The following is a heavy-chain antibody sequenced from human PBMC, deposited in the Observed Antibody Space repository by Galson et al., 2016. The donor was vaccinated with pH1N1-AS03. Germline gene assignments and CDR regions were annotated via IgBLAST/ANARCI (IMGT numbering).Heavy chain of an antibody. V-gene: IGHV5-51*01. CDR2: IYLDDSDT. J-gene: IGHJ4*01. CDR3: ARLTLSSGWPCDY. CDR1: GYSFTNYW. D-gene: IGHD6-19*01. Sequence: QSGAEVKKPGESLKISCQGSGYSFTNYWIGWVRQMPGKGLEWMGIIYLDDSDTRYSPSFQGQVTISADKSISTAYLQWSSLKASDTASYYCARLTLSSGWPCDYWGQGTLVTFSS.